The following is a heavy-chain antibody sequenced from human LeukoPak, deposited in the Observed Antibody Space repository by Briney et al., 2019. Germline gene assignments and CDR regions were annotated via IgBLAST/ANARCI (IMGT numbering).Heavy chain of an antibody. CDR1: GGSITGYY. J-gene: IGHJ4*02. CDR3: ARHGSSLYLDY. V-gene: IGHV4-59*08. CDR2: IYHSGST. Sequence: SETLSLTCTVSGGSITGYYWSWIRQPPGKGLEWIGYIYHSGSTNYNPSLKSRVTISIDTSRHQFSLKLSSVTAADTAVYYCARHGSSLYLDYWGQGTLVTVSS. D-gene: IGHD6-13*01.